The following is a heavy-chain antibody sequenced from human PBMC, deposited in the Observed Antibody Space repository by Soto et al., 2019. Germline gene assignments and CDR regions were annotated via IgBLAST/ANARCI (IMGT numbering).Heavy chain of an antibody. CDR2: IYYSGST. J-gene: IGHJ4*02. D-gene: IGHD3-22*01. CDR3: ASFSPTTYYYDSSGYWPFDY. CDR1: GGSISSSSYY. V-gene: IGHV4-39*01. Sequence: SETLSLTCTVSGGSISSSSYYWGWILQPPGKGLEWIGSIYYSGSTYYNPSLKSRVTISVDTSKNQFSLKLSSVTAADTAVYYCASFSPTTYYYDSSGYWPFDYWGQGTLVTVSS.